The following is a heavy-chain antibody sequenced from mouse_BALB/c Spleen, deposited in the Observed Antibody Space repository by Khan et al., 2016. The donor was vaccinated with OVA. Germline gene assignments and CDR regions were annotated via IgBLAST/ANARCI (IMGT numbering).Heavy chain of an antibody. Sequence: EVELVESGGDLVRPGGSLKLSCAASGFSFSSYSMSWVRQTPDKRLEWVATISSGGDYTYYPDSVKGRFTISRDNAKNTLYLHMSSLKSEDTAIYYCASQLTGSFAYWGQGTLVTVSA. D-gene: IGHD4-1*01. CDR3: ASQLTGSFAY. V-gene: IGHV5-6*01. CDR1: GFSFSSYS. CDR2: ISSGGDYT. J-gene: IGHJ3*01.